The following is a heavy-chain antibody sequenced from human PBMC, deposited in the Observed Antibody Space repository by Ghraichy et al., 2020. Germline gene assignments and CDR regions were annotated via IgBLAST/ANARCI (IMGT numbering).Heavy chain of an antibody. D-gene: IGHD3-22*01. V-gene: IGHV3-48*01. CDR2: ISSSSSTM. CDR1: GFTFSTYS. J-gene: IGHJ3*02. Sequence: GGSLRLSCAASGFTFSTYSMNWVRQAPGKGLEWVSYISSSSSTMYYADSVKGRFTISRDNAKHSLYLPMNSLRAEDTAVYYCSPDYYVNSGHSLSSVDIWGQGTMVTVAS. CDR3: SPDYYVNSGHSLSSVDI.